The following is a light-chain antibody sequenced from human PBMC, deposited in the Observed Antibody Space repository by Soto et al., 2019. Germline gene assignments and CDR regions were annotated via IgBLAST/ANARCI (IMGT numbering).Light chain of an antibody. Sequence: EIVLTQSPATLSLSPGGRATLSCRASQSVSSYLAWYQQKPGQAPRLLIYDASNRATGIPARFSGSASGTDFTLTISSLEPEDFEVYYCQQRRNWPPFSFGPGTKVDTK. CDR2: DAS. CDR1: QSVSSY. CDR3: QQRRNWPPFS. V-gene: IGKV3-11*01. J-gene: IGKJ3*01.